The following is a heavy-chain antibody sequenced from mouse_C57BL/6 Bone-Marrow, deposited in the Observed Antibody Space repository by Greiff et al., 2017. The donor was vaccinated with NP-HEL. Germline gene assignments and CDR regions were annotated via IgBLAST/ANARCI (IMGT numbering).Heavy chain of an antibody. CDR2: IRYDGSN. Sequence: EVKVEESGPGLVKPSQSLSLTCSVTGYSITSGYYWNWIRQFPGNKLEWMGYIRYDGSNNYNPSLKNRISLTRDTSKNQFFLKLNSVTTEDTATYYWASPPRGSSYCAMDYWGQGTSVTVSS. J-gene: IGHJ4*01. CDR3: ASPPRGSSYCAMDY. CDR1: GYSITSGYY. V-gene: IGHV3-6*01. D-gene: IGHD1-1*01.